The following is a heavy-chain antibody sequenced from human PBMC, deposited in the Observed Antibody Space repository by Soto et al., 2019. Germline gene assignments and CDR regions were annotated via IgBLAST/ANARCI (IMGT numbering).Heavy chain of an antibody. V-gene: IGHV3-23*01. CDR1: GFTFSSYA. CDR2: ISGSGSST. Sequence: PGGSLRLSCAASGFTFSSYAMSWVRQAPGKGLEWVSAISGSGSSTYYADSVKGRFTISRDNSKNTVYLQMNSLRAEDTAVYYCAREISYSFTTTSRTFYFDYWGRGVLGTVSS. J-gene: IGHJ4*02. CDR3: AREISYSFTTTSRTFYFDY. D-gene: IGHD3-16*02.